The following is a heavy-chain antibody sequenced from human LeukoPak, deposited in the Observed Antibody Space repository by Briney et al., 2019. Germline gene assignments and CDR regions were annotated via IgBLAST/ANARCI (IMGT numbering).Heavy chain of an antibody. Sequence: SETLSLTCTVSGGSISSSSYYWGWIRQPPGKGLEWIGSIYYSGSTYYNPSLKSRVTISVDTSKNQFSLELSSVTAADTAVYYCARHPHRNFWSGYWDYWGQGTLVTVSS. CDR2: IYYSGST. V-gene: IGHV4-39*01. J-gene: IGHJ4*02. CDR1: GGSISSSSYY. CDR3: ARHPHRNFWSGYWDY. D-gene: IGHD3-3*01.